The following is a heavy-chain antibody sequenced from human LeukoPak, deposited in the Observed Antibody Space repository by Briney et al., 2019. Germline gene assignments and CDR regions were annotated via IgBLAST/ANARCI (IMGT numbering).Heavy chain of an antibody. J-gene: IGHJ3*02. CDR2: IIPIFGTA. Sequence: GASVKVSCKASGGTFSSYAISWVRQAPGRGLEWMGGIIPIFGTANYAQKFQGGVTITADESTSTAYMELSSLRSEDTAVYYCARDTIPYNWNYVRGADAFDIWGQGTMVTVSS. CDR1: GGTFSSYA. D-gene: IGHD1-7*01. CDR3: ARDTIPYNWNYVRGADAFDI. V-gene: IGHV1-69*13.